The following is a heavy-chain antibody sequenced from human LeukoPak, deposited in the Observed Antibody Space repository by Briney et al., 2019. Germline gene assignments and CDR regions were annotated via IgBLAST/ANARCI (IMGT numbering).Heavy chain of an antibody. V-gene: IGHV4-59*06. CDR2: IYYSGST. CDR1: GGSISNYY. J-gene: IGHJ4*02. D-gene: IGHD3-10*01. Sequence: SETLSLTCTVSGGSISNYYWTWIRQHPGKGLEWIGYIYYSGSTYYNPSLKSRVTMSVDTSKNQFSLKLSSVTAADTAVYYCARGAVRGVIDFDYWGQGTLVSVSS. CDR3: ARGAVRGVIDFDY.